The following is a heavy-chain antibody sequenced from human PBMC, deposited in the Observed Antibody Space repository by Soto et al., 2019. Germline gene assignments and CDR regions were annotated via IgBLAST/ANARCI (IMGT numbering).Heavy chain of an antibody. CDR1: GGSINYYF. Sequence: SETLSLTCTVSGGSINYYFWSWIRQPPGKELEWIAYISYSGLTHYSPSLESRATISVDTSKNQFSLKLTSMTATDTAVYYCARQKTMGAIFSVSRGPGALVTVS. J-gene: IGHJ5*01. D-gene: IGHD1-26*01. V-gene: IGHV4-59*08. CDR3: ARQKTMGAIFSVS. CDR2: ISYSGLT.